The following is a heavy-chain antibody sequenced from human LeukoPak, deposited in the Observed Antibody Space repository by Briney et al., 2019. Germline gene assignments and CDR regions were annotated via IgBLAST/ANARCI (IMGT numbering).Heavy chain of an antibody. CDR1: GYTFTSYA. J-gene: IGHJ5*02. CDR3: VRDGVDTLFDP. Sequence: ASVKVSCKASGYTFTSYAMNWVRQAPGQGLEWMGWINTKTGNPTYAQGFTGRFVFSLDTSVSTSYLQISSLKAEDTAVYYCVRDGVDTLFDPWGQGTLVTVSS. V-gene: IGHV7-4-1*02. CDR2: INTKTGNP. D-gene: IGHD5-18*01.